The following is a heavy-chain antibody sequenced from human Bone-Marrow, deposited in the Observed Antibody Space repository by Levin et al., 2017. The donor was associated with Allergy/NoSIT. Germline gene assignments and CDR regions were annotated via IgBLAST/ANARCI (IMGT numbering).Heavy chain of an antibody. D-gene: IGHD3-22*01. CDR2: IYPGDSDT. J-gene: IGHJ3*01. Sequence: GESLKISCQGSGYSFTSYWIGWVRQMPGKGLEWMGIIYPGDSDTRYSPSFQGQVTISADTSLTTAYLQWRSLKASDTAMYFCARHRYYGSREYYLGSADAFDVWGQGKMVTVSS. V-gene: IGHV5-51*01. CDR3: ARHRYYGSREYYLGSADAFDV. CDR1: GYSFTSYW.